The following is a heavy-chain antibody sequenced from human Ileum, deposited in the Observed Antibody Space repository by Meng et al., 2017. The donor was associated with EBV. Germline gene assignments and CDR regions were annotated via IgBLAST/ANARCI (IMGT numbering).Heavy chain of an antibody. Sequence: ITLRESVPTLLKPTQTLTLTCIFSGFSLNTSGVGVGWIRQPPGKALEWLALVYWDDDKRYSPSLERRLTITKDTSKNQVVLTMTNMDPLDTATYYCAHEEDWRIDYWGQGTLVTVSS. D-gene: IGHD3/OR15-3a*01. CDR2: VYWDDDK. J-gene: IGHJ4*02. CDR3: AHEEDWRIDY. CDR1: GFSLNTSGVG. V-gene: IGHV2-5*02.